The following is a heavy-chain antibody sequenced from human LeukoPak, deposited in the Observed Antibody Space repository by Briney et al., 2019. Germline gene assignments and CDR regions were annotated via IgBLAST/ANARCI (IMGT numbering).Heavy chain of an antibody. CDR1: GYTFTGYY. CDR3: ARIKWAAAND. D-gene: IGHD6-13*01. V-gene: IGHV1-2*02. Sequence: GASVKVSCKASGYTFTGYYIHWARQAPGQGLEWMGWINPNSGDTNYAQNFQGSVTMTRDTSINTAYMELSRLTSDDTAVYYCARIKWAAANDWAQGTLVTVSS. CDR2: INPNSGDT. J-gene: IGHJ4*02.